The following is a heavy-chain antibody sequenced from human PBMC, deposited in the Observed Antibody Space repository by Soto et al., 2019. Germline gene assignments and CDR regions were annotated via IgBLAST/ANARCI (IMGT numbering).Heavy chain of an antibody. D-gene: IGHD4-4*01. CDR1: VFTFGDYA. V-gene: IGHV3-49*03. Sequence: GGSLRLSCTASVFTFGDYAMSWFRQAPGKGLEWVGFIRSKAYGGTTEYAASVKGRFTISRDDSKSIAYLQMNSLKTEDTAVYYCTTDEGRDGYSYFDYWGQGTLVTVS. CDR3: TTDEGRDGYSYFDY. J-gene: IGHJ4*02. CDR2: IRSKAYGGTT.